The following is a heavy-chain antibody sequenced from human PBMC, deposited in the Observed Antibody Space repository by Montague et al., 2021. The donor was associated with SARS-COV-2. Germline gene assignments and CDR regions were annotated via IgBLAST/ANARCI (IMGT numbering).Heavy chain of an antibody. CDR3: ARAVSVRRAVNWFDP. V-gene: IGHV4-59*11. CDR1: GGSMSDHY. D-gene: IGHD3-10*01. Sequence: SETLSLTCTASGGSMSDHYWAWIRQPPGQGLEWLAYIYYSGGINSNASLKSRVSMSVDTSKNQFSLKLTSVTAADTAVYYCARAVSVRRAVNWFDPWGRGTLVTGSS. J-gene: IGHJ5*02. CDR2: IYYSGGI.